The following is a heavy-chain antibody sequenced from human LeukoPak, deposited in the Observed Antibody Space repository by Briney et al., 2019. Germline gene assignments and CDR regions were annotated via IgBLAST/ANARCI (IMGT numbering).Heavy chain of an antibody. Sequence: PSETLSLTCTVSGGSISSGGYSWSWIRQPPGKGLEWIGYIYHSGSTYYNPSLKSRVTISVDRSKNQFSLKLSSVTAADTAVYYCARATGYSYGSDWFDPWGQGTLVTVSS. CDR2: IYHSGST. CDR1: GGSISSGGYS. D-gene: IGHD5-18*01. J-gene: IGHJ5*02. CDR3: ARATGYSYGSDWFDP. V-gene: IGHV4-30-2*01.